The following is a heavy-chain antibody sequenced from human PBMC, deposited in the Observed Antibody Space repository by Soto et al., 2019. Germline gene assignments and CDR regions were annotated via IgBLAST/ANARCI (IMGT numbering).Heavy chain of an antibody. CDR3: AKTATYVDGYDNTGYSSEDY. J-gene: IGHJ4*01. CDR2: TSHDGSKR. V-gene: IGHV3-30*18. D-gene: IGHD3-22*01. CDR1: GFTFSDFG. Sequence: SLRLSCEVSGFTFSDFGLDWVRQAPGKGLEWVAITSHDGSKRFYADSVKGRFTISRDNSKNTLYLQMSSLRPEDTALYYCAKTATYVDGYDNTGYSSEDYWGHGTLVTVSS.